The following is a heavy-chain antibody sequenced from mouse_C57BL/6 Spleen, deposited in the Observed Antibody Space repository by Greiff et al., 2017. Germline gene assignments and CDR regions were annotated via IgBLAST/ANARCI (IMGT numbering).Heavy chain of an antibody. CDR3: TREAPYYYGSSYDYYAMDY. CDR2: ISSGGDYI. V-gene: IGHV5-9-1*02. Sequence: EVKLMESGEGLVKPGGSLKLSCAASGFTFSSYAMSWVRQTPEKRLEWVAYISSGGDYIYYADTVKGRFTISRDNARNTLYLQMSSLKSEDTAMYYCTREAPYYYGSSYDYYAMDYWGQGTSVTVSS. J-gene: IGHJ4*01. CDR1: GFTFSSYA. D-gene: IGHD1-1*01.